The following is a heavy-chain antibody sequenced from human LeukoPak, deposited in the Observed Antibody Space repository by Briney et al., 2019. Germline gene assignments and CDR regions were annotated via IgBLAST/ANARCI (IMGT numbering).Heavy chain of an antibody. CDR2: INHSGST. V-gene: IGHV4-34*01. Sequence: PSETLSRTCAVYGGSFSGYYWSWIRQPPGKGLEWIGEINHSGSTNYNPSLKSRVTISVDTSKNQFSLKLSSVTAADTAVYYCAERGYSGYDNQRYYYYGMDVWGKGTTVTVSS. D-gene: IGHD5-12*01. CDR3: AERGYSGYDNQRYYYYGMDV. CDR1: GGSFSGYY. J-gene: IGHJ6*04.